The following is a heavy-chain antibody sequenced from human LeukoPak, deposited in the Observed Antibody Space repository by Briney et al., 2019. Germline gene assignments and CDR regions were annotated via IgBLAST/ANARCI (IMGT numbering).Heavy chain of an antibody. CDR1: GFTFNTYT. J-gene: IGHJ4*02. V-gene: IGHV3-48*04. Sequence: GGSLRLSRAASGFTFNTYTMNWVRQAPGKGLEWVSYISSSGSTIYYADSVKGRFTISRDNAKNSLYLQMNSLRAEDTAVYYCARDPSRRLADYWGQGTLVTVSS. CDR3: ARDPSRRLADY. CDR2: ISSSGSTI.